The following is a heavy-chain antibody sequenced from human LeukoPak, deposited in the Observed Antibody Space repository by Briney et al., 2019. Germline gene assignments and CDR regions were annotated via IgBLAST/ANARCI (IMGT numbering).Heavy chain of an antibody. V-gene: IGHV5-51*01. Sequence: GGSLKISCKGSGYSFTSYWIGWVRQMPGKGLEWMGIIYPGDSDTRYSPSFQGQVTISADKSISTAYLQWSSLKASDTAMYYCAQRSGYSYGAPNYFDYWGQGTLVTVSS. CDR3: AQRSGYSYGAPNYFDY. CDR1: GYSFTSYW. J-gene: IGHJ4*02. CDR2: IYPGDSDT. D-gene: IGHD5-18*01.